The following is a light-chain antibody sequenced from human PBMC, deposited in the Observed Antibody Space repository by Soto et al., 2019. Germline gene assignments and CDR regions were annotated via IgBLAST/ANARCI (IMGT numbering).Light chain of an antibody. Sequence: QSVLTQSPSASGTPGQTVTISCSGSTCNIGTYAVNWYQQLPGTAPTLLIFRNHQRPSGVPDRFSGSKSGTSASLAISGPQSADEADYYCAAWDDSLRAVVFGGGTKLTVL. CDR1: TCNIGTYA. V-gene: IGLV1-44*01. CDR2: RNH. J-gene: IGLJ2*01. CDR3: AAWDDSLRAVV.